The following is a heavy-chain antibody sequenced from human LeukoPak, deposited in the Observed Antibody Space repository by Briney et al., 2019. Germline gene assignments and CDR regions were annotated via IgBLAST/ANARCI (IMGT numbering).Heavy chain of an antibody. J-gene: IGHJ4*02. V-gene: IGHV3-30-3*01. D-gene: IGHD1-26*01. CDR1: GFTFSSYA. Sequence: PGRSLRLSCAASGFTFSSYAMHWVRQAPGKGLEWVAVISYDGSNKYYADSVKGRFTISRDNSKNTLYLQMNSLRAEDTAVYYCARGTGEILYYFDYWGQGTLVTVSS. CDR3: ARGTGEILYYFDY. CDR2: ISYDGSNK.